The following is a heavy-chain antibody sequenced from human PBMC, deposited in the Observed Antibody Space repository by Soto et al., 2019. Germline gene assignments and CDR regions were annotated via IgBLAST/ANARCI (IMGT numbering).Heavy chain of an antibody. Sequence: QVQLVESGGGVVQPGRSLRLSCAASGFTFSSYGMHWVRQAPGKGLEWVAVISYDGSNKYYADSVKGRFTISRDNSKNTLYLQMNSLRAEDTAVYYCANGSSGYYYFDYWGQGTLVTVSS. CDR1: GFTFSSYG. V-gene: IGHV3-30*18. J-gene: IGHJ4*02. D-gene: IGHD3-22*01. CDR3: ANGSSGYYYFDY. CDR2: ISYDGSNK.